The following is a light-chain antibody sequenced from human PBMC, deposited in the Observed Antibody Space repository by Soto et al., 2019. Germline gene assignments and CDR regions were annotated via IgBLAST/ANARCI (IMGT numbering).Light chain of an antibody. CDR1: QSVSSSY. J-gene: IGKJ1*01. Sequence: DIVMTQSPGTLSLSPGERATLSCRASQSVSSSYLAWYQQKPGQAPRLLIYNVFYRAAGIPDRFSGSGSGTEFTLTISRLQSEDFAVYYCQQYYNWRPRFGQGTKVDIK. CDR2: NVF. V-gene: IGKV3D-20*02. CDR3: QQYYNWRPR.